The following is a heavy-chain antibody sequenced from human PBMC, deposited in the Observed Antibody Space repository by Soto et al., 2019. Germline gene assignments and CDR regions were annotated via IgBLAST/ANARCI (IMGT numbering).Heavy chain of an antibody. Sequence: QVQLVEYGGGVVQPGRSLRLSCAASGFTFSSYGMHWVRQAPGKGLEWVAVISYDGSNKYYADSVKGRFTISRDNSQNTLYLQMNSLRAEDKAVYYCAKDQLWFGNPFDYWGQGTLVTVSS. CDR1: GFTFSSYG. V-gene: IGHV3-30*18. CDR2: ISYDGSNK. CDR3: AKDQLWFGNPFDY. J-gene: IGHJ4*02. D-gene: IGHD3-10*01.